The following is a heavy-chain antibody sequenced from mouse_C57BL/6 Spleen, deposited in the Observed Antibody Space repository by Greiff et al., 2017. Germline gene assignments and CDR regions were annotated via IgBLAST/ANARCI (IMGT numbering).Heavy chain of an antibody. D-gene: IGHD2-1*01. V-gene: IGHV1-15*01. J-gene: IGHJ4*01. CDR2: IDPETGGT. Sequence: QVQLQQSGAELVRPGASVTLSCKASGYTFTDYEMHWVKQTPVHGLEWIGAIDPETGGTAYNQKFKGKAILTADKSSSTAYMELRSLTSEDSAVYYGTRVIYYGNYPYAMDYWGQGTSVTVSS. CDR1: GYTFTDYE. CDR3: TRVIYYGNYPYAMDY.